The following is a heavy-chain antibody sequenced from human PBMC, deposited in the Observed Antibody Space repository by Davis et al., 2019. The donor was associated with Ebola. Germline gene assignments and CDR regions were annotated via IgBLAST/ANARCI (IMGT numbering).Heavy chain of an antibody. D-gene: IGHD3-9*01. J-gene: IGHJ5*01. CDR3: ARVNAATGYSRFDT. CDR1: GFIFDAYA. Sequence: GGSLRLSCGASGFIFDAYAMTWVRQAPGKGLEWVSGINWNGASSGYADSVKGRFTISRDNVKNSLYLRMNDLRVEDTAFYHCARVNAATGYSRFDTWGQGTLVTVSS. V-gene: IGHV3-20*01. CDR2: INWNGASS.